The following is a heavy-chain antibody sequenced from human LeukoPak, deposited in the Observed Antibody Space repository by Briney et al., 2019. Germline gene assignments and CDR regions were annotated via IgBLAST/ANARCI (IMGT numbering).Heavy chain of an antibody. V-gene: IGHV3-30-3*01. Sequence: SGGSLRLSCAASGFTFSSYAMSWVRQAPGKGLEWVAVISYDGSNKYYADSVKGRFTISRDNSKNTLYLQMNSLRAEDTAVYYCARDTTVTSFDYWGQGTLVTVSS. D-gene: IGHD4-17*01. J-gene: IGHJ4*02. CDR1: GFTFSSYA. CDR3: ARDTTVTSFDY. CDR2: ISYDGSNK.